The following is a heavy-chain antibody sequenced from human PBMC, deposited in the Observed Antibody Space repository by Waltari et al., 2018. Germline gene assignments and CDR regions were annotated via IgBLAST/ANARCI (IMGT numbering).Heavy chain of an antibody. CDR2: INHSGST. V-gene: IGHV4-34*01. Sequence: QVQLQQWGAGLLKPSETLSLTCAVYGGSFSGYYWSWIRHPPGKGLEWSGEINHSGSTNYTPSLKRRVTISVDTSKNQFSRKLSSVTAADTAVYYCARRPRYCSSTSCYYAGRHGTNWFDPWGQGTLVTVSS. CDR3: ARRPRYCSSTSCYYAGRHGTNWFDP. D-gene: IGHD2-2*01. CDR1: GGSFSGYY. J-gene: IGHJ5*02.